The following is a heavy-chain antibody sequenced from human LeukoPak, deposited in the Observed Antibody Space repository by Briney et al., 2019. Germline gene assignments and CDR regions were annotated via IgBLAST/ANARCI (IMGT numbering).Heavy chain of an antibody. Sequence: GGSLSLSCAASGFTFSSYLMSWVRQAPGKGLEWVANIKQDGSEKYYVDSVKGRSTISRDNAKNSLYLQMNSLRAEDTAVYYCARGSEQGLNYYYYYYMDVWGKGTTVTVSS. CDR1: GFTFSSYL. J-gene: IGHJ6*03. V-gene: IGHV3-7*01. CDR2: IKQDGSEK. CDR3: ARGSEQGLNYYYYYYMDV. D-gene: IGHD1-26*01.